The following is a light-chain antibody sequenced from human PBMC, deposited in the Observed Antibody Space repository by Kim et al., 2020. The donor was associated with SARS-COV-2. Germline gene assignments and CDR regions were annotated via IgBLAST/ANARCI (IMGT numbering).Light chain of an antibody. Sequence: TQLTQSPSTLSASVGDRVTITCRASQGISTYLGWYQQKPGKAPKLLIYAASALVSGVPSRFSGSGSGTDFTLTISSLQPEDFGTYYCQQLNSNLITFGQGTRLEIK. CDR3: QQLNSNLIT. V-gene: IGKV1-9*01. CDR1: QGISTY. CDR2: AAS. J-gene: IGKJ5*01.